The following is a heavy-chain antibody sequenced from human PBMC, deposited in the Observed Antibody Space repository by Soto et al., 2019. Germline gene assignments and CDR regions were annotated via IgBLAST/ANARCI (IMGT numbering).Heavy chain of an antibody. D-gene: IGHD5-18*01. Sequence: EVQLVESGGALVQPGRSLRLSCAASGFTFDDYAMHWVRQAPGKGPEWVSGISWNSASIGYADSVKGRFTISRDNAKKSLNLQMNSLKADDTAVYFCAKDFTTMVRMCDYWGQGTLVTVSS. CDR1: GFTFDDYA. CDR3: AKDFTTMVRMCDY. CDR2: ISWNSASI. V-gene: IGHV3-9*01. J-gene: IGHJ4*02.